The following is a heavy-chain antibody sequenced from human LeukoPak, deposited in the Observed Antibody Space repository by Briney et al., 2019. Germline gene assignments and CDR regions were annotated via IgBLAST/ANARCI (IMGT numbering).Heavy chain of an antibody. CDR1: GYTFTNYG. CDR2: IIPILGIA. V-gene: IGHV1-69*04. D-gene: IGHD2-8*01. J-gene: IGHJ4*02. Sequence: SVKVSCKASGYTFTNYGISWVRQAPGQGLEWMGRIIPILGIANYAQKFQGRVTITADKSTSTAYMELSSLRSEDTAVYYCARVTGMGDFDYWGQGTLVTVSS. CDR3: ARVTGMGDFDY.